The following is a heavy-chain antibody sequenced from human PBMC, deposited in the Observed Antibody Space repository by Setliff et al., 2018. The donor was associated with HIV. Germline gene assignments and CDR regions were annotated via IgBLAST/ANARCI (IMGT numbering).Heavy chain of an antibody. J-gene: IGHJ2*01. CDR2: MNPNSGNT. Sequence: SVKVSCKPSGYTFTSYEINWVRQSTGQGLEWMGWMNPNSGNTGYAQEFQGRVTMTRNTSISTAYMELSSLRSEDTAVYYCARGWGAERWLQLDPRYFDLWGRGTLVTVSS. D-gene: IGHD5-12*01. V-gene: IGHV1-8*02. CDR3: ARGWGAERWLQLDPRYFDL. CDR1: GYTFTSYE.